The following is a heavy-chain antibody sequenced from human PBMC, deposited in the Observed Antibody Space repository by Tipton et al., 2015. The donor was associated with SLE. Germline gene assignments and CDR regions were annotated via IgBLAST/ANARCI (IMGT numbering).Heavy chain of an antibody. CDR2: IKQDGSEK. CDR1: GFSFSSYW. D-gene: IGHD1-1*01. Sequence: SLRLSCVVSGFSFSSYWMTWVRQAPGKGLEWVASIKQDGSEKYYVGSVKGRFTISGDNAKNSLYLQMNSLRAEDTAVYYCAIGYNNPYCFAYWGQGTLVTVSS. V-gene: IGHV3-7*01. CDR3: AIGYNNPYCFAY. J-gene: IGHJ4*02.